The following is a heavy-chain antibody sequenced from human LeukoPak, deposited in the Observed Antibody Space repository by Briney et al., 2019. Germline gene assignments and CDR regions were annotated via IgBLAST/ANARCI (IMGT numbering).Heavy chain of an antibody. CDR3: AKDRRSGWYNAFDI. D-gene: IGHD6-19*01. CDR2: ISSSSSYI. J-gene: IGHJ3*02. Sequence: GGSLRLSCAASGFTFSSYSMNWVRQAPGKGLEWVSSISSSSSYIYYADSVKGRFTISRDNSKNTLYLQMNSLRAEDTAVYYCAKDRRSGWYNAFDIWGQGTMVTVSS. V-gene: IGHV3-21*04. CDR1: GFTFSSYS.